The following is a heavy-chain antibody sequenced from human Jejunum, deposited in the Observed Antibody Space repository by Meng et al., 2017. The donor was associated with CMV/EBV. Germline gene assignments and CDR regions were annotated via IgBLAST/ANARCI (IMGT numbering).Heavy chain of an antibody. CDR2: INPTNGGT. J-gene: IGHJ4*02. D-gene: IGHD6-19*01. CDR1: GYTLSTYH. Sequence: ASGYTLSTYHMHWLRQAPGQGLEWMGVINPTNGGTDYAQQFQGRVTMTTDTSTNTVYLELSSLTSDDTAVYYCARVPVAGRAEYHYWGQGTLVTVSS. CDR3: ARVPVAGRAEYHY. V-gene: IGHV1-46*01.